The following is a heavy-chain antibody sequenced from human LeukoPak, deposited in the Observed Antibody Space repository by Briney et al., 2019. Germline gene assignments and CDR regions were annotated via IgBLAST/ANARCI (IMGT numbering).Heavy chain of an antibody. Sequence: PGGSLRLSCAASEFTFSNYWMTWVRQAPGKGLEWVANIKEDGSDKYYVDSMKGRFTISRDNAKNSLYLQMNNLRAEDTAVYYCARDVGYFRFDYWGQGTLVTVSS. D-gene: IGHD5-18*01. CDR1: EFTFSNYW. J-gene: IGHJ4*02. CDR2: IKEDGSDK. V-gene: IGHV3-7*01. CDR3: ARDVGYFRFDY.